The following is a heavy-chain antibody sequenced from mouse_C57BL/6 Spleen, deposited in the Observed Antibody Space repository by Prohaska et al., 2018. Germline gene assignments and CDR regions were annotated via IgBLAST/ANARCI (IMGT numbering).Heavy chain of an antibody. CDR1: GYTFTSYW. CDR3: ARGGYSNSAMDD. V-gene: IGHV1-53*01. J-gene: IGHJ4*01. Sequence: SYTPSGYTFTSYWMHLVKQRPGQGLEWVGYINPSTGCTNYNENFKSKATQTVDKSSSTAYKQRSSLTSEDSAVYYCARGGYSNSAMDDWGQGTSVTVSS. CDR2: INPSTGCT. D-gene: IGHD2-5*01.